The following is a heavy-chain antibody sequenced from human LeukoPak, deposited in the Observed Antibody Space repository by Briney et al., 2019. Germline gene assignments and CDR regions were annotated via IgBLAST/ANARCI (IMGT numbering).Heavy chain of an antibody. V-gene: IGHV3-23*01. CDR1: GGSISRNH. Sequence: KPSGTLSLTCAVSGGSISRNHWWSWVRQAPGKGLEWVSAISGSGANTYYADSVKGRFTLSRDNSKNTLYLQMNSLGAEDTAVYYCAKPPPAEAHFYYGMDVWGQGTTVTVSS. J-gene: IGHJ6*02. CDR3: AKPPPAEAHFYYGMDV. CDR2: ISGSGANT.